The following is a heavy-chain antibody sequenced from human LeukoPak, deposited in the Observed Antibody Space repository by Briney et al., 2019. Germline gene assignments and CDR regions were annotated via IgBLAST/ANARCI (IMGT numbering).Heavy chain of an antibody. J-gene: IGHJ4*02. CDR2: IKSKTDGATT. CDR1: GFTFSNAW. CDR3: TTGATVVNFDY. V-gene: IGHV3-15*01. D-gene: IGHD4-23*01. Sequence: GGSLRLSCAASGFTFSNAWMSWVRQAPGKGLEWVGRIKSKTDGATTDYAAPVKGRFTISRDDSKNTLYLQMNSLKTEDTAVYYCTTGATVVNFDYWGQGTLVTVSS.